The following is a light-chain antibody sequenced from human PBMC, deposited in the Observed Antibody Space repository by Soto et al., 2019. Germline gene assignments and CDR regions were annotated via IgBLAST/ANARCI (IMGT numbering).Light chain of an antibody. V-gene: IGKV3-20*01. J-gene: IGKJ4*01. Sequence: ENVLTQSPGTLSLSPGERATLSCRASQSISSSFLAWYQQKPGQAPRLLIYGVSSRATGIPDRFSGSGSGTDFTLTISRLEPEDVAVYYCQQNGSYPLTFGGGTKVDIK. CDR3: QQNGSYPLT. CDR2: GVS. CDR1: QSISSSF.